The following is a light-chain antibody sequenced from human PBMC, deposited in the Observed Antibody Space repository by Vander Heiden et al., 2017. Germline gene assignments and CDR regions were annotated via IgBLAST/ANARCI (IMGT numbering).Light chain of an antibody. CDR1: SSYVRAYDY. V-gene: IGLV2-8*01. CDR2: EVS. J-gene: IGLJ2*01. CDR3: NSYAGSNNLV. Sequence: QSALTQPPYVSRSPGHSVTISLPATSSYVRAYDYVSWYPQHHGKHLTPLIYEVSKRPSGGPYRFSGSKSGNTASLTVSGLQAEDEADYYCNSYAGSNNLVFGGGTKLTVL.